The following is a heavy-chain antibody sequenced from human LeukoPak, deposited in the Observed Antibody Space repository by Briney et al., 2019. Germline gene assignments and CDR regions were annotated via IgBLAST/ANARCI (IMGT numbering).Heavy chain of an antibody. CDR2: ISSSSSYI. D-gene: IGHD6-19*01. J-gene: IGHJ4*02. Sequence: RTGGSLRLSCAASGFTFSSYSMNWVRQAPGKGLEWVSSISSSSSYIYYADSVKGRFTISRDNAKNSLYLQMNSLRAEDTAVYYCARDFIGSGWLPFDYWGQGTLVTVSS. CDR1: GFTFSSYS. V-gene: IGHV3-21*01. CDR3: ARDFIGSGWLPFDY.